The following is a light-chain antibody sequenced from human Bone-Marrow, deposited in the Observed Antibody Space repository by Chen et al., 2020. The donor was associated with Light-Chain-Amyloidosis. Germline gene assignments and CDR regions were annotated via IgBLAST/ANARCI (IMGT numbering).Light chain of an antibody. CDR1: SSNIGPNY. CDR2: RNN. CDR3: AAWDDSLSGWV. V-gene: IGLV1-47*01. J-gene: IGLJ3*02. Sequence: QSVLTQPPSASGTPGQRVSIPCSGSSSNIGPNYVFWYQHLPGSAPKLLIYRNNQWPSGVPDRFSGSKSGTSASLAINGLRSEDEADYYCAAWDDSLSGWVFGGGTRLTVL.